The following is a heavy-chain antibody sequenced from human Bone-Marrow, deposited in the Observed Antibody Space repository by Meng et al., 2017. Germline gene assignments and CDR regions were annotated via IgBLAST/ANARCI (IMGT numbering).Heavy chain of an antibody. J-gene: IGHJ5*02. CDR2: IYHSGTT. D-gene: IGHD3-10*01. Sequence: QLQLQESGSGLVNPSQALSLTCAVSGGSFSSGGYSWSWIRQPPGKGLEWIGYIYHSGTTYYNPSLKSRVTISVDRSKNQFSLKLTSVTAADTAVYYCARDLPYASGAGGFDPWGQGTLVTVSS. CDR3: ARDLPYASGAGGFDP. V-gene: IGHV4-30-2*01. CDR1: GGSFSSGGYS.